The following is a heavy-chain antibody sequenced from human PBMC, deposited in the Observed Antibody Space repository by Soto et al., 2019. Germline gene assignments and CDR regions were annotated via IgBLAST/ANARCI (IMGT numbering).Heavy chain of an antibody. V-gene: IGHV3-23*01. D-gene: IGHD3-9*01. Sequence: GGSLRLSYAASGFTFSSYAMSWVRQAPGKGLEWVSAISGSGGSTYYADSVKGRFTISRDNSKNTLHLQMNSLRAEDTAVYYCAKGTHLAGYFDLTYYYYMDVWGKGTTVTVSS. CDR1: GFTFSSYA. J-gene: IGHJ6*03. CDR3: AKGTHLAGYFDLTYYYYMDV. CDR2: ISGSGGST.